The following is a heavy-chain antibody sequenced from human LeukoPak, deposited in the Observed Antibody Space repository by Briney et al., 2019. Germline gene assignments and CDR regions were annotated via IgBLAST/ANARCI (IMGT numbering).Heavy chain of an antibody. CDR2: IYYSGST. Sequence: SETLSLTCTVSGGSISSSSYYWGWIRQPPGKGLEWIGSIYYSGSTYYNPSLKSRVTISVDTSKNRFSLKLSSVTAADTAVYYCAREVYSMILRDFDLWGRGTLVTVSS. V-gene: IGHV4-39*07. CDR3: AREVYSMILRDFDL. J-gene: IGHJ2*01. D-gene: IGHD3-22*01. CDR1: GGSISSSSYY.